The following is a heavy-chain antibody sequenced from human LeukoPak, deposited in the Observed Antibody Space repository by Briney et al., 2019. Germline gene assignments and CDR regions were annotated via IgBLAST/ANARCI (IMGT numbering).Heavy chain of an antibody. CDR1: GGSISSNNW. J-gene: IGHJ4*02. Sequence: PSETLSLTCAVSGGSISSNNWWSWVRQPPGKGLEWIGEIYHIGNTNYNPSLKSRVTISVDKFNNQFSLKLNSVTAADTAVYYCASHGAFYLAYWGQGTLVTVSS. V-gene: IGHV4-4*02. CDR2: IYHIGNT. CDR3: ASHGAFYLAY. D-gene: IGHD2/OR15-2a*01.